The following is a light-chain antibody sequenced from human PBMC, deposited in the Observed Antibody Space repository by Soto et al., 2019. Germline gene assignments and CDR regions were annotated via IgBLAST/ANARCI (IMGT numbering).Light chain of an antibody. CDR3: SSYTSSSTPVV. CDR1: SSDVGGYNY. J-gene: IGLJ2*01. V-gene: IGLV2-14*01. Sequence: QSALTQPASVSGSPGQSITISCTGTSSDVGGYNYVSWYQQHPGKAPKLMSYDVSNRPSGVSNRFSGSKSGNPASLTISGLQAEDEADYYCSSYTSSSTPVVFGGGTKLTVL. CDR2: DVS.